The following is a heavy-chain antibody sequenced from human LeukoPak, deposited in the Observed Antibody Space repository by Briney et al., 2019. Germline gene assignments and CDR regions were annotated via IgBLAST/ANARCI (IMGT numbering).Heavy chain of an antibody. Sequence: PGRSLRLSCAASGFTFSSYAIHWVRQAPGKGLEWVAVISYDGSNKYYADSVKGRFTISRDNSKNTLYLQMNSLRAEDTAVYYCAREERRDGYKPFDYWGQGTLVTVSS. CDR1: GFTFSSYA. D-gene: IGHD5-24*01. V-gene: IGHV3-30-3*01. CDR2: ISYDGSNK. J-gene: IGHJ4*02. CDR3: AREERRDGYKPFDY.